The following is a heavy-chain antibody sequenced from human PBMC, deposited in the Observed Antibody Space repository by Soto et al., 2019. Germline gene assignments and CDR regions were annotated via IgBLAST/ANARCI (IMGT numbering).Heavy chain of an antibody. V-gene: IGHV1-69*04. CDR1: GGTFSSYT. Sequence: ASVKVSCKASGGTFSSYTISWVRQAPGQGLEWMGRIIPILGIANYAQKFQGRVTITADKSTSTAYMELSSLRSEDTAVYYCARDRCSGGSCYLPRPPDYWGQGTLVTVSS. CDR2: IIPILGIA. CDR3: ARDRCSGGSCYLPRPPDY. D-gene: IGHD2-15*01. J-gene: IGHJ4*02.